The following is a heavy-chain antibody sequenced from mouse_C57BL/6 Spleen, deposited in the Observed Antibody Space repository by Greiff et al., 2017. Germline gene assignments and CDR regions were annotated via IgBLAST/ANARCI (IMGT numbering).Heavy chain of an antibody. D-gene: IGHD1-1*01. V-gene: IGHV1-15*01. CDR2: IDPETGGT. Sequence: VQLQQSGAELVRPGASVTLSCKASGYTFTDYEMHWVKQTPVHGLEWIGAIDPETGGTAYNQKFKGKAILTADKSSSTAYMELRSLTSEDSAVYYCTRSATTVVGGFAYWGQGTLVTVSA. CDR1: GYTFTDYE. J-gene: IGHJ3*01. CDR3: TRSATTVVGGFAY.